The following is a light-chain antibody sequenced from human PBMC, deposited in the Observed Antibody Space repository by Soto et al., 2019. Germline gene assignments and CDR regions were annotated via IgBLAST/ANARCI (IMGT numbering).Light chain of an antibody. CDR2: EAS. CDR1: QGITNR. CDR3: QQVNSFPIA. J-gene: IGKJ5*01. Sequence: DIQMTQCPFSVSASVGDRGSITCRASQGITNRLAWYQQKPGKAPKLLIYEASSLQSGVPSRISGSGSWTDFTLSISCLQPEDFATYYCQQVNSFPIALGLGTRLEIK. V-gene: IGKV1D-12*01.